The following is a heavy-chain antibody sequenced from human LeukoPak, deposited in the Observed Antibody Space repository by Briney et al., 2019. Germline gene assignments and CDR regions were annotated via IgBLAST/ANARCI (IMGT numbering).Heavy chain of an antibody. Sequence: PGGFLRLSCTASGFTFTSYWMQWVRQAPGKGLVWVSCINNDGSSTNYADSVKGRFTISRDNAKNTVYLQMDSLRTEDTAVYYCVRGEAHDSWGQGTLITVSS. CDR3: VRGEAHDS. D-gene: IGHD1-26*01. CDR2: INNDGSST. CDR1: GFTFTSYW. J-gene: IGHJ4*02. V-gene: IGHV3-74*01.